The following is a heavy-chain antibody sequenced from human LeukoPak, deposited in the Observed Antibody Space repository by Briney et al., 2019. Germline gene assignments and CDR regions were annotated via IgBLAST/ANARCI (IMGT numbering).Heavy chain of an antibody. CDR3: ARAGGFLATFDP. CDR2: IYTSWST. D-gene: IGHD3-3*01. CDR1: GGSISSYY. V-gene: IGHV4-4*07. J-gene: IGHJ5*02. Sequence: SETLSLTCTVSGGSISSYYWSWIRQPAGKGLELIGRIYTSWSTNYNPSLKSQVTMSVDPSKNQFSLKLSSVTAADTAVYYCARAGGFLATFDPWGQGTLVTVSS.